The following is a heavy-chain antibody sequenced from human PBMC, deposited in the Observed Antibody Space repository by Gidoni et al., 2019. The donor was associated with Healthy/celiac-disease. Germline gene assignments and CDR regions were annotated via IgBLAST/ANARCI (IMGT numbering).Heavy chain of an antibody. CDR2: IYYSGST. J-gene: IGHJ3*02. Sequence: QLQLQESGPGLVKPSETLSLTCTVSGGSISSSSYYWGWIRQPPGKGLEWIGSIYYSGSTYYNPSLKSRVTISVDTSKNQFSLKLSSVTAADTAVYYCARNPKRIAARLDIWGQGTMVTVSS. V-gene: IGHV4-39*01. CDR1: GGSISSSSYY. CDR3: ARNPKRIAARLDI. D-gene: IGHD6-6*01.